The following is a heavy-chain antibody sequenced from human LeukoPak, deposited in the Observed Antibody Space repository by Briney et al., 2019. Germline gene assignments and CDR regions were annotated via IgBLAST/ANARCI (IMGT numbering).Heavy chain of an antibody. D-gene: IGHD5-24*01. CDR1: GGSVSSGTYY. V-gene: IGHV4-61*01. Sequence: KPSETLSLTCTVSGGSVSSGTYYWSWIRQPPGKGLEWIGYIYYSGSTNYNPSLKSRVTVSVDTSKNQCSLKLSSVTAADTAVYYCARLSVRDGYRFDFWGQGTLVTVSS. CDR3: ARLSVRDGYRFDF. J-gene: IGHJ4*02. CDR2: IYYSGST.